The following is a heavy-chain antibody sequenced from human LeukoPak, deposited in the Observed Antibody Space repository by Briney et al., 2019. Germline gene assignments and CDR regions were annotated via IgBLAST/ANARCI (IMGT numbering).Heavy chain of an antibody. V-gene: IGHV3-9*01. CDR1: GFTFDDYA. J-gene: IGHJ4*02. Sequence: EPGRSLRLSCAASGFTFDDYAMHWVRHAPGKGLEWVSGISWNSGSIGYADSVKGRFTISRDNAKNSLYLQMNSLRAEDTALYFCAKGPSYSNYVLGYWGQGTLVTVSS. CDR2: ISWNSGSI. CDR3: AKGPSYSNYVLGY. D-gene: IGHD4-11*01.